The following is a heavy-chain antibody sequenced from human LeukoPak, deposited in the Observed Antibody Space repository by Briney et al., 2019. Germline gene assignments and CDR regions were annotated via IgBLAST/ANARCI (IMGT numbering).Heavy chain of an antibody. CDR1: GFSFSTDD. CDR3: AKDLNYGDFRGFDY. J-gene: IGHJ4*02. Sequence: GGSLRLSCVGSGFSFSTDDMTWVRQAPGKGLEWVSGISWNSGSIGYADSVKGRFTISRDNAKNSLYLQMNSLRAEDTALYYCAKDLNYGDFRGFDYWGQGTLVTVSS. CDR2: ISWNSGSI. V-gene: IGHV3-9*01. D-gene: IGHD4-17*01.